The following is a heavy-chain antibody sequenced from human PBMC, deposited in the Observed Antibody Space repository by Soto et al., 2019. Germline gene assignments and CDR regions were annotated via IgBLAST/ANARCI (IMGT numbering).Heavy chain of an antibody. CDR2: IYYSGST. CDR1: GGSISSSSYY. CDR3: ARHVRAGGWFGELLYCGAFDI. V-gene: IGHV4-39*01. J-gene: IGHJ3*02. D-gene: IGHD3-10*01. Sequence: SETLSLTCTVSGGSISSSSYYWGWIRQPPGKGLEWIGSIYYSGSTYYNPSLKSRVTISVDTSKNQFSLKLSSVTAADTAVYYCARHVRAGGWFGELLYCGAFDIWGQGTMLTVSS.